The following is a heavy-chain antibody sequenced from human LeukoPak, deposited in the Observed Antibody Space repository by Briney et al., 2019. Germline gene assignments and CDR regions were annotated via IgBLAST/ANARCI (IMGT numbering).Heavy chain of an antibody. V-gene: IGHV1-2*02. D-gene: IGHD3-16*02. J-gene: IGHJ4*02. CDR3: ARVDDYVWGSYRWSGEFDY. CDR1: GYTFTGYY. Sequence: ASVKVSCKASGYTFTGYYMHWVRQAPGQGLEWMGWINPNSGGTNYAQKFQGRVTMTRDTSISTAYMELSRLRSDDTAVYYCARVDDYVWGSYRWSGEFDYWGQGTLVTVSS. CDR2: INPNSGGT.